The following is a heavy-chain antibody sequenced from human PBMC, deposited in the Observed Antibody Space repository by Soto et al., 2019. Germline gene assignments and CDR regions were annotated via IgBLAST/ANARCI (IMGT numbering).Heavy chain of an antibody. J-gene: IGHJ2*01. CDR3: ARRCSSTRCLDL. Sequence: QVQLVQSGAEVKKPGASVKVSCKASGYTFTSYGICWVRQAPGQGLEWRGWIRGYNGNTNYAQNLQGRDTMTTDASASTVYMVRRSLRSDDTAVYYCARRCSSTRCLDLCGRGTLVIVSS. CDR2: IRGYNGNT. D-gene: IGHD2-2*01. CDR1: GYTFTSYG. V-gene: IGHV1-18*01.